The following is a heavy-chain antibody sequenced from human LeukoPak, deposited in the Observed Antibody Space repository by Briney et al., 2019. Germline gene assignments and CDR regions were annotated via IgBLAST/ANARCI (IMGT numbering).Heavy chain of an antibody. Sequence: SETLSLTCTVSDGSISSADYYWSWIRQHPGKGLEWIGYIYYSGSTYYNPSLMSRVTISVDTSKNQFSLKLSSVTAADTAVYYCARDFRGRGYYDYWGQGTLVTVSS. CDR2: IYYSGST. D-gene: IGHD3-22*01. CDR1: DGSISSADYY. CDR3: ARDFRGRGYYDY. V-gene: IGHV4-31*03. J-gene: IGHJ4*02.